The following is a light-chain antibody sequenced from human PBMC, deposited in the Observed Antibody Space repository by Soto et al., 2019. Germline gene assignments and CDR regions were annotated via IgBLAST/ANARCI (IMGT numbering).Light chain of an antibody. CDR3: SSYTSSSTLV. CDR2: DVS. V-gene: IGLV2-14*01. CDR1: SSDVGVYNY. Sequence: QSALTQPASVSGSPGQSITISCTGTSSDVGVYNYVSWYQQHPGKAPKLMIYDVSNRPSGVSNRFSGSKSGNTASLTISGLQAEDEADYYCSSYTSSSTLVFSGGTKLTVL. J-gene: IGLJ2*01.